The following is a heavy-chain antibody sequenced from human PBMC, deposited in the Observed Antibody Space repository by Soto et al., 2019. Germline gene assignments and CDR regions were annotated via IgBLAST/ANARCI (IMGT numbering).Heavy chain of an antibody. Sequence: QVQLVQTGAEVKKPGASVKVSCKASGYSFINYGISWVRQAPGQGLEWMGWISAYNGNTNYAQKLQGRVTMTTDTSTSTAYMDLRSLRSDDTSVYYCARDLYYYGSGVPYGMDVWGQGTTVTVSS. D-gene: IGHD3-10*01. CDR2: ISAYNGNT. CDR1: GYSFINYG. V-gene: IGHV1-18*01. CDR3: ARDLYYYGSGVPYGMDV. J-gene: IGHJ6*02.